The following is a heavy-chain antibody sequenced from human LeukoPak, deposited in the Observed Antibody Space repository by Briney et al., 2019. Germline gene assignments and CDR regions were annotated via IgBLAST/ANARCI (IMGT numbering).Heavy chain of an antibody. D-gene: IGHD2-2*01. J-gene: IGHJ5*02. V-gene: IGHV4-34*01. CDR3: ARGPYCSSTSCLIAAAANWFDP. CDR1: GGSFSGYY. Sequence: PSETLSLTCAVYGGSFSGYYWSWIRQPPGKGLEWLGEINHSGSTNYNPSLKSRVTISVDTSKNQFSLKLSSVTAADTAVYFCARGPYCSSTSCLIAAAANWFDPWGQGTLVTVSS. CDR2: INHSGST.